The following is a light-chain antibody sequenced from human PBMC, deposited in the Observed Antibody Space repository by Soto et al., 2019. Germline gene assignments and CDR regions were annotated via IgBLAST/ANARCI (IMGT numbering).Light chain of an antibody. J-gene: IGLJ2*01. CDR1: SSDVGDYDF. Sequence: QLVLTQPASVSGSPGQSIAISCIGTSSDVGDYDFVSWYQQHPGKAPKLIIYDVTNRPSGVSNRFSGSKSGNTASLTISGLRAEDEADYYCSSYTSGVIFGGGTKLTVL. CDR3: SSYTSGVI. CDR2: DVT. V-gene: IGLV2-14*01.